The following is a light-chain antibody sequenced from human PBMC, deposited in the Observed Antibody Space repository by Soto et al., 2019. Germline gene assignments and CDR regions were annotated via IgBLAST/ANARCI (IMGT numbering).Light chain of an antibody. CDR1: SSDVGSYNL. Sequence: VLTQPASVSGSPGQSITISCTGTSSDVGSYNLVSWYQQHPGKAPKLMIYEGSERPSGVSNRFSGSKSGNTASLTISGLQAEDEADYYCCSYAGSSTYVFGTGTKVTVL. J-gene: IGLJ1*01. V-gene: IGLV2-23*01. CDR3: CSYAGSSTYV. CDR2: EGS.